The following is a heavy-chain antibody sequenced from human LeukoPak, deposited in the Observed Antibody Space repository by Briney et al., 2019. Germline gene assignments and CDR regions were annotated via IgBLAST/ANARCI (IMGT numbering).Heavy chain of an antibody. Sequence: SETLSLTCAVSGGSISDYYWSWIRQPPGKGLEYIGYIHYSGRTYYNPSLKSRVTISVDTSNNQFSLSLSSVTAADTAVYYCARTYYGSGKENFDYWGQGTLVTVSS. D-gene: IGHD3-10*01. V-gene: IGHV4-59*01. CDR2: IHYSGRT. J-gene: IGHJ4*02. CDR1: GGSISDYY. CDR3: ARTYYGSGKENFDY.